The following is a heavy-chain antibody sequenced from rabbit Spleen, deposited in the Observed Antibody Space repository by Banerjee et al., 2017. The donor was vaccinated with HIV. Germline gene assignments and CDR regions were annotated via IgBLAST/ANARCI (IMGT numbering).Heavy chain of an antibody. V-gene: IGHV1S45*01. CDR2: IDTGSSGFT. Sequence: QEQLEESGGGLVQPEGSLTLACTASGFSFSTYYMCWVRQAPGKGLEWIVCIDTGSSGFTYYASWAKGRFTISKTSSTTVTLQMTSLTAADTATYFCARDTSSSFSSYGMDLWGPGTLVTVS. CDR1: GFSFSTYY. J-gene: IGHJ6*01. D-gene: IGHD1-1*01. CDR3: ARDTSSSFSSYGMDL.